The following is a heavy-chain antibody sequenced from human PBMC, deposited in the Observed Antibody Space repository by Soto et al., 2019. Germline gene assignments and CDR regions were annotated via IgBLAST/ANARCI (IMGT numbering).Heavy chain of an antibody. J-gene: IGHJ4*02. CDR2: IVVGSGNT. V-gene: IGHV1-58*01. CDR1: GFTFTSSA. CDR3: AAVVTYDILTGSTYYFDY. D-gene: IGHD3-9*01. Sequence: SVKVSCKASGFTFTSSAVQWVRQARGQRLEWIGWIVVGSGNTNYAQKFQERVTITRDMSTSTAYMELSSLRSEDTAVYYCAAVVTYDILTGSTYYFDYWGQGTLVTVSS.